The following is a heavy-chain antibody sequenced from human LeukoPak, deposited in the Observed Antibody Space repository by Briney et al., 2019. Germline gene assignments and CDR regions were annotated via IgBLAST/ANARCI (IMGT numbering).Heavy chain of an antibody. CDR2: LYSDGST. Sequence: GGSLRLSCAASGFTVSRNYMSWVRQAPGKGLEWVSVLYSDGSTYHAESVKGRFTVSRDNSKNTLYLQMNSLRAEDTAVYYCARASYGDNGYTAEVADYWGQGTLVTVSS. V-gene: IGHV3-53*01. CDR1: GFTVSRNY. D-gene: IGHD3-16*01. CDR3: ARASYGDNGYTAEVADY. J-gene: IGHJ4*02.